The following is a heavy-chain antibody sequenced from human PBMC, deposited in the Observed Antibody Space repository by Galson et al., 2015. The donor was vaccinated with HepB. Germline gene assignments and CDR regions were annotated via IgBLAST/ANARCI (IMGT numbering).Heavy chain of an antibody. CDR2: IKSKTDGGTT. Sequence: SLRLSCAASGFTFNNAWMSWVRQAPGKGLEWVGRIKSKTDGGTTDYAAPVKGRFTISRDDSKNTLYLQMNSLKTEDTAMYYCTTDIRVRAYYFDHWGQGTLVTVSS. J-gene: IGHJ4*02. V-gene: IGHV3-15*01. CDR3: TTDIRVRAYYFDH. CDR1: GFTFNNAW. D-gene: IGHD4-17*01.